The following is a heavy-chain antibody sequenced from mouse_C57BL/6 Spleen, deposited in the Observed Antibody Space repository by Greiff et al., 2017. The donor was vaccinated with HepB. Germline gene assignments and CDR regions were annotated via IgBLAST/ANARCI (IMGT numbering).Heavy chain of an antibody. CDR1: GFTFSDYG. D-gene: IGHD2-3*01. J-gene: IGHJ4*01. CDR3: ARTGYYYYAMDY. Sequence: EVKFEESGGGLVKPGGSLKLSCAASGFTFSDYGMHWVRQAPEKGLEWVAYISSGSSTIYYADTVKGRFTISRDNAKNTLFLQMTSLRSEDTAMYYCARTGYYYYAMDYWGQGTSVTVSS. V-gene: IGHV5-17*01. CDR2: ISSGSSTI.